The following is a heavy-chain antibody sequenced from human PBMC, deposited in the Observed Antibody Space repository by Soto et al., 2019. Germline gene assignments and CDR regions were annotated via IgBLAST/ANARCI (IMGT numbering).Heavy chain of an antibody. CDR1: GYTFTSYD. D-gene: IGHD3-22*01. CDR2: MNPNSGNT. J-gene: IGHJ3*01. Sequence: QVQLVQSGAEVKKPGASVKVSCKASGYTFTSYDINWVRQATGQGLEWMGWMNPNSGNTGYAQKFQGRVTMTRNTSISTAYMELSSLRSEDTAVYYCARGRRYYDSSGYYWGQLEYTTTWGQGTMVTVSS. CDR3: ARGRRYYDSSGYYWGQLEYTTT. V-gene: IGHV1-8*01.